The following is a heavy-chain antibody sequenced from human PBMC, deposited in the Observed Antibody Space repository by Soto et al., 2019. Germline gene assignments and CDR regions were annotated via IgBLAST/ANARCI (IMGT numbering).Heavy chain of an antibody. CDR3: ARSGSVPYYYYGLDV. Sequence: VQLVQSGAEVRKPGASVKVPYKTSGYTFSRSGIRWVRQAPGQGLEWMGWISTYNGDANYAQKLQGRVTMTTDTSTSTAFMELGSLTSDDTAVYYCARSGSVPYYYYGLDVWGQGTTVTVSS. CDR1: GYTFSRSG. V-gene: IGHV1-18*01. J-gene: IGHJ6*02. D-gene: IGHD1-26*01. CDR2: ISTYNGDA.